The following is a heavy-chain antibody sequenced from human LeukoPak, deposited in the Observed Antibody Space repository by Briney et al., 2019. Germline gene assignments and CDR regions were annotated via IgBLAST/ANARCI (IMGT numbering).Heavy chain of an antibody. V-gene: IGHV3-49*04. CDR2: IRSKAYGGTT. Sequence: GGSLRLSCTASGFTFGDYAMSWVRQAPGKGLEWVGFIRSKAYGGTTEYAASVKGRFTISRDDSKSIAYLQMNSLKTEDTAVYYCTRAPGEYRGYGRAYYFDYWGQGTLVTV. CDR1: GFTFGDYA. D-gene: IGHD5-12*01. CDR3: TRAPGEYRGYGRAYYFDY. J-gene: IGHJ4*02.